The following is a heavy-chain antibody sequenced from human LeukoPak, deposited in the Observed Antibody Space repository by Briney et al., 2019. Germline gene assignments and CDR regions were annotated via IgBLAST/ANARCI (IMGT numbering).Heavy chain of an antibody. J-gene: IGHJ4*02. CDR2: IYSGDNT. Sequence: GGSLRFSCAVSAFTVSRYYMSWVRQAPGKGLEWVSIIYSGDNTYYADSVKGRFTISRDNSKNTLYLQMNSLRVEDTAVYYCARERGRGYDPGYFDYWGQRTLVTVSS. CDR1: AFTVSRYY. D-gene: IGHD5-12*01. CDR3: ARERGRGYDPGYFDY. V-gene: IGHV3-66*01.